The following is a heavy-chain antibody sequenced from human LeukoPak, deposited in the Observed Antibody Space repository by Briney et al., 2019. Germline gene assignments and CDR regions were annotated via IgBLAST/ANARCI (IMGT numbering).Heavy chain of an antibody. D-gene: IGHD1-14*01. V-gene: IGHV3-21*01. Sequence: KPGGSLRLSCAASGFTVSSNYMSWVRQAPGKGLEWVSSISSSSGYIYYADSVKGRFTISRDNAKNSLYLQMDSPRAEDTAVYYCARVRLQPPSYYGMDVWGQGTTVTVSS. CDR1: GFTVSSNY. CDR2: ISSSSGYI. CDR3: ARVRLQPPSYYGMDV. J-gene: IGHJ6*02.